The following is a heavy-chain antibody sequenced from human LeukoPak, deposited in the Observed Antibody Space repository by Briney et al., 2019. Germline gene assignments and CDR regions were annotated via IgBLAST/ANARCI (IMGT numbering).Heavy chain of an antibody. J-gene: IGHJ4*02. CDR3: ARERFHGSGAPKLGY. CDR2: ISISGSQI. D-gene: IGHD3-10*01. V-gene: IGHV3-21*01. Sequence: VGSLRLSCAVSGFIFSSYSMNWVRQAPGKGLEWVASISISGSQIYYADSVKGRFTISRDNAKNSLYLQMNSLRVDDTAVYYCARERFHGSGAPKLGYWGQGTLVTVSS. CDR1: GFIFSSYS.